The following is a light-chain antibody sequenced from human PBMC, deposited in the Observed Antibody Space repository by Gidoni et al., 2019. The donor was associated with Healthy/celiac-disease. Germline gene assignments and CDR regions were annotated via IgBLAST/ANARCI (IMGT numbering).Light chain of an antibody. J-gene: IGKJ4*01. Sequence: EIVRTQSPLSLPVTPGEPPSISCRSSQSLLHSNGYNYLDWYLQKPGQSPQLLIYLGSNRASGVPDRFSGSGSGPDFTLKISRVEAEDVGVYYCMQALQTPLTFGGGTKVEIK. CDR3: MQALQTPLT. CDR1: QSLLHSNGYNY. V-gene: IGKV2-28*01. CDR2: LGS.